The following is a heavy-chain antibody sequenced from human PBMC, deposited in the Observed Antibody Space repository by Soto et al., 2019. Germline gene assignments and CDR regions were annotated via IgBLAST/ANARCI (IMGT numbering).Heavy chain of an antibody. J-gene: IGHJ4*02. CDR1: GFTFSSYE. D-gene: IGHD5-12*01. CDR3: AREAGYDSAFDY. CDR2: ISSSGSTI. Sequence: SLRLSCAASGFTFSSYEMNWVRQAPGKGLEWVSYISSSGSTIYYADSVKGRFTISRDNAKNSLYLQMNSLRAEDTAVYYRAREAGYDSAFDYWGQGTLVTVSS. V-gene: IGHV3-48*03.